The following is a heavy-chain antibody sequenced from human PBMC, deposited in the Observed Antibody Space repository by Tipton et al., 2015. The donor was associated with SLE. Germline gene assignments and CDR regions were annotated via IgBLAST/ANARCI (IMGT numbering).Heavy chain of an antibody. Sequence: GLVKPSETLSLICNVSGHSISSGYYWGWIRQFPGKGLEWIGSFYHSGSTYYNPSLKSRVTISVDTSKNQFSLKLTSVTAADTAVYYCAVNVVVTVQVDYWGPGALVIVSS. CDR2: FYHSGST. V-gene: IGHV4-38-2*02. D-gene: IGHD2-21*02. J-gene: IGHJ4*02. CDR1: GHSISSGYY. CDR3: AVNVVVTVQVDY.